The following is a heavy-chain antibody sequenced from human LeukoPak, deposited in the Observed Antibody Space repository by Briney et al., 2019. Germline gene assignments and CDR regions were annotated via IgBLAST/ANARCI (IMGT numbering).Heavy chain of an antibody. D-gene: IGHD4/OR15-4a*01. CDR3: ARRDDYGYKGFDQ. Sequence: GESPKISCEGSGYSFPTYWIGWARQLPGKGLEWMGITNPANSDTRYTPSFQGQVTISADKSVSTAYLQWSSLKTSDTATYYCARRDDYGYKGFDQWGQGILVTVSS. J-gene: IGHJ4*02. CDR1: GYSFPTYW. CDR2: TNPANSDT. V-gene: IGHV5-51*01.